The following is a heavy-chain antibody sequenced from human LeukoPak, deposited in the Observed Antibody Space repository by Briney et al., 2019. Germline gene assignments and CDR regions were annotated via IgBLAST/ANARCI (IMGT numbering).Heavy chain of an antibody. CDR3: AKPIAARLMFGAFDI. V-gene: IGHV3-23*01. CDR2: IDGSGGTT. D-gene: IGHD6-6*01. CDR1: GFTFSNFA. Sequence: PGGSLRLSCAASGFTFSNFAMNWVRRAPGKGLEWVSAIDGSGGTTSYADSVKGRFTISRDNSKNTLYLQMNSLRAEDTAVYYCAKPIAARLMFGAFDIWGQGTMVTVSS. J-gene: IGHJ3*02.